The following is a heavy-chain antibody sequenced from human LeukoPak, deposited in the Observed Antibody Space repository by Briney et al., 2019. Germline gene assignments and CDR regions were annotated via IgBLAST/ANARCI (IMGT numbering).Heavy chain of an antibody. Sequence: KSSETLSLTCTVSGGSISSYYWSWIRQPPGKGLEWIGYIYYSGRTNYNPTLKSRVTISVDTSKNQFSLKLSSVTAADTAVYYCARGFTLFDPWGQGTLVTVSS. CDR3: ARGFTLFDP. V-gene: IGHV4-59*01. CDR1: GGSISSYY. J-gene: IGHJ5*02. D-gene: IGHD2/OR15-2a*01. CDR2: IYYSGRT.